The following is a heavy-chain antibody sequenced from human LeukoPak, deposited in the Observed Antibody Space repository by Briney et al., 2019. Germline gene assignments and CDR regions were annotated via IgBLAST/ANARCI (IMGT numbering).Heavy chain of an antibody. CDR2: ISYDGSNK. CDR1: GFTFSDYY. Sequence: GGSLRLSCAASGFTFSDYYMSWIRQAPGKGLEWVAVISYDGSNKYYADSVKGRFTISRDNSKNTLYLQMNSLRAEDTAVYYCARDQSYYYDSSGYSFDYWGQGTLVTVSS. D-gene: IGHD3-22*01. J-gene: IGHJ4*02. V-gene: IGHV3-30-3*01. CDR3: ARDQSYYYDSSGYSFDY.